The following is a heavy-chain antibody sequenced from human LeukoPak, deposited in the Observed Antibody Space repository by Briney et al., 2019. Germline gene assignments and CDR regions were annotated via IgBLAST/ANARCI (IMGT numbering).Heavy chain of an antibody. J-gene: IGHJ4*02. V-gene: IGHV3-7*01. CDR3: ARDRSSGWPGGY. Sequence: GGSLRLSCEASGFTLRSHWMSWVRQAPGKGLEWVANIKQDGSEKYYVDSVKGRFTISRDNAKNSLYLQMNSLRAEDTAVYVCARDRSSGWPGGYWGQGTLVTVSS. CDR2: IKQDGSEK. CDR1: GFTLRSHW. D-gene: IGHD6-19*01.